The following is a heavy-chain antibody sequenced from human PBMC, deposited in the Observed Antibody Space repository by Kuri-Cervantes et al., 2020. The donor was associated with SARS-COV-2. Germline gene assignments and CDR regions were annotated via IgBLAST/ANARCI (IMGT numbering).Heavy chain of an antibody. V-gene: IGHV3-23*01. CDR2: ISGSGGST. Sequence: GGSLRLSCSASGFTFSSYAMSRVRQAPGKGLEWVSAISGSGGSTYYADSVKGRFTISRDNSKNTLYLQMNSLRAEDTAVYSCAKLGGGDYDFWSGYSDYYYGMDVWGQGTTVTVSS. D-gene: IGHD3-3*01. CDR1: GFTFSSYA. CDR3: AKLGGGDYDFWSGYSDYYYGMDV. J-gene: IGHJ6*02.